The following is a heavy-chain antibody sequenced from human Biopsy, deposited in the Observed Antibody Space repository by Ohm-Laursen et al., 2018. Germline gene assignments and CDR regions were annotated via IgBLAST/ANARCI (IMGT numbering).Heavy chain of an antibody. CDR2: IHYSGTT. CDR1: GVSISSTTYY. Sequence: SETLSLTCSVSGVSISSTTYYWGWIRQPPGKGLEWIGSIHYSGTTYYHASLRSRVTISVDKSKNQFSLKLTSVTAAETAVYYCARQGEWEHFADCWGQGTLVSVSS. V-gene: IGHV4-39*01. J-gene: IGHJ4*02. D-gene: IGHD1-26*01. CDR3: ARQGEWEHFADC.